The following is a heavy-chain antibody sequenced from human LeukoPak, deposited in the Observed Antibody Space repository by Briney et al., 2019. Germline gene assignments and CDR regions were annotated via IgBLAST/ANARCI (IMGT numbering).Heavy chain of an antibody. D-gene: IGHD3-10*01. V-gene: IGHV4-59*01. Sequence: SETLFLTCSISGDSISTYYWSWIRQTPGKGLEWIGYIYYSGDTNYNPSLKSRVTISVDTSKNQFSLKLISVTAADTAVYCARGLGDYYGSGTHSHRLFDYWGQGTLVTVSS. CDR2: IYYSGDT. CDR3: ARGLGDYYGSGTHSHRLFDY. CDR1: GDSISTYY. J-gene: IGHJ4*02.